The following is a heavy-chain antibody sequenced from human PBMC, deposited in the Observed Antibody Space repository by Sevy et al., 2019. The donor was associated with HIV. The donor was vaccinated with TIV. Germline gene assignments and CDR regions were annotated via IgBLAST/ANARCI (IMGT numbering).Heavy chain of an antibody. D-gene: IGHD3-9*01. Sequence: GGSLRLSCAASGFTFTRYAMTWVRQAPGKGLDWVATMSGSGSATYYADSVKGRFTISRDNSQNTPYLQMNSLRADDTAVYFCAKFRLGLDWSFDFWGQGTLVTVSS. J-gene: IGHJ4*02. CDR3: AKFRLGLDWSFDF. V-gene: IGHV3-23*01. CDR2: MSGSGSAT. CDR1: GFTFTRYA.